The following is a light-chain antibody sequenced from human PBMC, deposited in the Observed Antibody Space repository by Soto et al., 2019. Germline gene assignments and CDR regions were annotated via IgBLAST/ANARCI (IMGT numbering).Light chain of an antibody. J-gene: IGKJ5*01. CDR1: QSVSSY. V-gene: IGKV3-11*01. Sequence: LLTQSPATLSLSPGERATLSCRASQSVSSYLAWYQQKPGQAPRLLIYDASNRATGIPARFSGSGCGTDFTLTISSLEAEDFVVYYCQQRTNWPITFGQGTRLEIK. CDR3: QQRTNWPIT. CDR2: DAS.